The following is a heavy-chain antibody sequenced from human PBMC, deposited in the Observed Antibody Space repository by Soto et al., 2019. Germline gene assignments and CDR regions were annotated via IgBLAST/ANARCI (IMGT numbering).Heavy chain of an antibody. D-gene: IGHD4-17*01. V-gene: IGHV3-30*18. CDR3: AKDSHGDYEYYYYGMDV. Sequence: GSLRLSCAASGFTFSSYGMHWVRQAPGKGLEWVAVISYDGSNKYYADSVKGRFTITRDNSKNTLYLQMNSLRAEDTAVYYCAKDSHGDYEYYYYGMDVWGQGTTVTVSS. J-gene: IGHJ6*02. CDR1: GFTFSSYG. CDR2: ISYDGSNK.